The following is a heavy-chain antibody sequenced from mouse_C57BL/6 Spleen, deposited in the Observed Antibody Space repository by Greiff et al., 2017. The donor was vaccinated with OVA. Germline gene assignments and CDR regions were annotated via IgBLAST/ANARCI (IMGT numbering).Heavy chain of an antibody. CDR3: ARDDYGGDWYFDV. Sequence: VQLQQSGAELARPGASVKMSCKASGYTFTSYTMHWVKQRPGQGLEWIGYINPSSGYTKYNQKFKDKATLTADKSSSTAYMQLSSLTSEDSAVDYCARDDYGGDWYFDVWGKGTTVTVSS. CDR2: INPSSGYT. V-gene: IGHV1-4*01. J-gene: IGHJ1*03. D-gene: IGHD2-4*01. CDR1: GYTFTSYT.